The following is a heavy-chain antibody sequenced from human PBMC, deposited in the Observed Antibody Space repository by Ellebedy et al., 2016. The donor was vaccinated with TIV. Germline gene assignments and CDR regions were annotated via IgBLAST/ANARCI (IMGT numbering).Heavy chain of an antibody. CDR3: ARDPIAAAGSGGAHYYYYGMDV. V-gene: IGHV4-39*07. Sequence: SETLSLTXTVSGGSISSSSYYWGWIRQPPGKGLEWIGSIYYSGSTYYNPSLKSRVTISVDTSKNQFSLKLSSVTAADTAVYYCARDPIAAAGSGGAHYYYYGMDVWGQGTTVTVSS. CDR1: GGSISSSSYY. CDR2: IYYSGST. J-gene: IGHJ6*02. D-gene: IGHD6-13*01.